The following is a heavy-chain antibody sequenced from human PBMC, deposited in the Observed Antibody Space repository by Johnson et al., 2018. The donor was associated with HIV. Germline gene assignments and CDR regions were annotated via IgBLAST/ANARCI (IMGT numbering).Heavy chain of an antibody. CDR2: ISYDGSKK. J-gene: IGHJ3*02. Sequence: QVQLVESGGGVVQPGRSLRLSCAASGFTFSSYALHWVRQAPGKGLEWVAVISYDGSKKYYADSVKGRFTISRDNSKNTLYLQMNSLRAEDTAVYYCATWAPDAFDIWGQGTMVTVSS. D-gene: IGHD7-27*01. CDR3: ATWAPDAFDI. CDR1: GFTFSSYA. V-gene: IGHV3-30-3*01.